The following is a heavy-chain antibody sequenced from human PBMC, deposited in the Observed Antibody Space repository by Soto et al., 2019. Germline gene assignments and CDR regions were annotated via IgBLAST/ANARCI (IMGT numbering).Heavy chain of an antibody. CDR2: IYYRGNA. CDR3: ARLEGLANLSYYFAF. Sequence: SETLSLTCSVSDDSINSDKYYWGWIRQPPGKGLEWIGSIYYRGNAYYNPSLQTRVTISLDKSKSQFSLKLNSVTAADSAVFFCARLEGLANLSYYFAFWARGALDPVSA. CDR1: DDSINSDKYY. D-gene: IGHD3-9*01. J-gene: IGHJ4*02. V-gene: IGHV4-39*01.